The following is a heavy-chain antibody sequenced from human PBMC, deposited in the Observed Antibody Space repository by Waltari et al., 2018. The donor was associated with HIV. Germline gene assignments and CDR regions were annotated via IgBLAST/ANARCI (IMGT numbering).Heavy chain of an antibody. CDR3: ARVSYGSGGLDY. D-gene: IGHD3-10*01. V-gene: IGHV4-39*07. CDR1: GGSISSSSHY. J-gene: IGHJ4*02. Sequence: QLQLQESGPGLVKPSETLSLTCTVSGGSISSSSHYWGWIRQPPGKGLEWIGSIYYSGSTYYNPSLKSRVTISVDTSKNQFSLKLSSVTAADTAVYYCARVSYGSGGLDYWGQGTLVTVSP. CDR2: IYYSGST.